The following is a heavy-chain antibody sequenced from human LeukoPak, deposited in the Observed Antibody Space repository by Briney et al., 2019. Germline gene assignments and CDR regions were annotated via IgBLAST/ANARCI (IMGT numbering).Heavy chain of an antibody. J-gene: IGHJ4*02. CDR1: GFIVNNYY. CDR3: ARMFGGNYYGYYFDY. V-gene: IGHV3-53*01. Sequence: GGSLRLSCAASGFIVNNYYMTWVRQAPGKGLECVSILYSGGMTYYADSVKGRFTISTETSKNTVNLQMNSLRAEDTAIYYCARMFGGNYYGYYFDYWGQGSMLTVSS. D-gene: IGHD1-26*01. CDR2: LYSGGMT.